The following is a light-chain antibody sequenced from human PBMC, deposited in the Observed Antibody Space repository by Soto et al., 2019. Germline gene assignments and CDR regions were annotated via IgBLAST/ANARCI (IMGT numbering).Light chain of an antibody. V-gene: IGKV3-20*01. CDR1: QIVSSNY. J-gene: IGKJ5*01. CDR3: LQDGSSGT. Sequence: IVLTPSPGTVSSSPGETTTFSSRASQIVSSNYLAWYQQKPGQAPRLLIHCGSNRATGIPDRFSGSGSGTDFTLTISRLEPEDVAVYYCLQDGSSGTFGQGTRLEIK. CDR2: CGS.